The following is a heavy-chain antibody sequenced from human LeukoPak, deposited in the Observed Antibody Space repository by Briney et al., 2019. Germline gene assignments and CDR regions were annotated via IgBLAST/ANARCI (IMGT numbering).Heavy chain of an antibody. D-gene: IGHD3-10*01. CDR2: ISYDGSNK. J-gene: IGHJ6*03. Sequence: GRSLRLSCAASGFTFSSYAMHWVCQAPGKGLEWVAVISYDGSNKYYADSVKGRFTISRDNSKNTLYLQMNSLRAEDTAVYYCARDMVRGVTMYYYYLDVWGKGTTVTVSS. CDR1: GFTFSSYA. CDR3: ARDMVRGVTMYYYYLDV. V-gene: IGHV3-30*04.